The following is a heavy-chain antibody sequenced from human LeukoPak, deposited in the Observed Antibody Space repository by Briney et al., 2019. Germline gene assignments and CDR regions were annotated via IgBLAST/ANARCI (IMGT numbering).Heavy chain of an antibody. J-gene: IGHJ6*02. Sequence: SETLSLTCTVSGGSISSSSYYWGWIRQPPGKGLEWIGSIYYSGSTYYNPSLKSRVTISVDTSKNQFSLKLSSVTAADTAVYYCAREEGDGMDVWGQGTTVTVSS. CDR2: IYYSGST. CDR3: AREEGDGMDV. CDR1: GGSISSSSYY. V-gene: IGHV4-39*02.